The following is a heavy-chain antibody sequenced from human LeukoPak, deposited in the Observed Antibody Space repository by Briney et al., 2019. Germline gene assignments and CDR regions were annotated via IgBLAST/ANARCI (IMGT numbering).Heavy chain of an antibody. J-gene: IGHJ4*02. CDR1: GFTFSSYA. V-gene: IGHV3-30*02. D-gene: IGHD6-6*01. Sequence: GGSLRLSCAASGFTFSSYATSWVRQAPGKGLEWVAFIRYDGSNKYYADSVKGRFTISRDNSKNTLYLQMNSLRAEDTAVYYCAKEYSSSSFLGYFDYWGQGTLVTVSS. CDR2: IRYDGSNK. CDR3: AKEYSSSSFLGYFDY.